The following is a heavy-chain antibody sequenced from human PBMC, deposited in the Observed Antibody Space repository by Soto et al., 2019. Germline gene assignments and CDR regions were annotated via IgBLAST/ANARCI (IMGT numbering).Heavy chain of an antibody. V-gene: IGHV3-15*01. CDR1: GFTFSNAW. CDR2: IKSKTDGGTT. CDR3: TTAISGIILKYYFDY. Sequence: EVQLVESGGGLVKPGGSLRLSCAASGFTFSNAWMSWVRQAPGKGLEWVGRIKSKTDGGTTDYAAPVKGRFTISRDDSKNTLYLQMTSLKTEDTAVYYCTTAISGIILKYYFDYWGQGTLVTVSS. J-gene: IGHJ4*02. D-gene: IGHD3-9*01.